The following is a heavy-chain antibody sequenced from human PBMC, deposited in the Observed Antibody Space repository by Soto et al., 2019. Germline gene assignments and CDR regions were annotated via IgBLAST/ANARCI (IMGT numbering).Heavy chain of an antibody. CDR3: ARDAGIVGAYYFDY. Sequence: QVQLLESGPGLVKPSGTLSLTCNVSGDSISSYYWNWIRQPPGQGLEWIGYVYFSGNTKYNTSLESRVKISVDTSTNQFSLKLTSVTASDTAVYYFARDAGIVGAYYFDYWGRGILVTVSS. V-gene: IGHV4-59*01. J-gene: IGHJ4*02. CDR2: VYFSGNT. CDR1: GDSISSYY. D-gene: IGHD1-26*01.